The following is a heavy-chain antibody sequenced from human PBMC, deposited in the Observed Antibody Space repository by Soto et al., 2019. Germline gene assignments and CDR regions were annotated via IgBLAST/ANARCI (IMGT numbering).Heavy chain of an antibody. J-gene: IGHJ4*02. Sequence: PSETLSLTCTVSGGSISSGGYYWSWIRQHPGKGLEWIGYIYYSGSTYYNPSLKSRVTISVDTSKNQFSLKLSSVTAADTAVYYCARQTPRPLWYFDYWGQGTLVTVSS. D-gene: IGHD3-10*01. V-gene: IGHV4-31*03. CDR3: ARQTPRPLWYFDY. CDR2: IYYSGST. CDR1: GGSISSGGYY.